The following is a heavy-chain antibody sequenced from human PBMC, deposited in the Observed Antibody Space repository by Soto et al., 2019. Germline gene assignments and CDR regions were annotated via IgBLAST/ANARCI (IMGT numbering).Heavy chain of an antibody. CDR2: VYYRGSI. V-gene: IGHV4-30-4*01. CDR1: GDSISSPDYY. CDR3: ARVTFTPNWFDS. D-gene: IGHD3-3*02. J-gene: IGHJ5*01. Sequence: SETLSLTCTVSGDSISSPDYYWSWIRQAPGKGLELIGYVYYRGSIYYTPSFESRVTISVDTSKNQFSLKLYSVTAADSAMYFCARVTFTPNWFDSWGQGILVTVSS.